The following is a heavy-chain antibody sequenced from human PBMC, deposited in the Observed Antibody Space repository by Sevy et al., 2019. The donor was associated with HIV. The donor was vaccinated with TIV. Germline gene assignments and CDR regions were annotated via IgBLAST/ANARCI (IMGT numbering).Heavy chain of an antibody. D-gene: IGHD3-10*01. CDR1: GFPFSSHW. CDR3: ARGSGVAFDY. Sequence: GGSLRLSCEASGFPFSSHWMHWVRQGPGQGLVWVSGINSDDTSIPYADSVKGRFTISRDNVKNMLYLQMSSLRAEDTALYYCARGSGVAFDYWGQGTLVTVSS. J-gene: IGHJ4*02. V-gene: IGHV3-74*01. CDR2: INSDDTSI.